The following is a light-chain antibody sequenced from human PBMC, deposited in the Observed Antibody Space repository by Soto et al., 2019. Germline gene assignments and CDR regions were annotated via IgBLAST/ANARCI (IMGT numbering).Light chain of an antibody. Sequence: GMSQSPSTLSVSTGERATLSCRASQSVSSNLAWYQQKPGQAPRLLIYGASTRATGIPARFSGSGSGTEFTLTISSLQSEDFAIYYCQQYNNWPAITFGQGTRLAIK. CDR1: QSVSSN. CDR2: GAS. V-gene: IGKV3-15*01. CDR3: QQYNNWPAIT. J-gene: IGKJ5*01.